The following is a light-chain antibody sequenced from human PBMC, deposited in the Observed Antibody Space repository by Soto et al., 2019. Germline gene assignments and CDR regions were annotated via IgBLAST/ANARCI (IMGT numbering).Light chain of an antibody. V-gene: IGKV1-5*01. CDR3: QQYNRYWT. CDR2: DVS. Sequence: DIHITGSPYTQEASIGDGVHVTCRASQSLDNCLAWYQQKPGKAPKLLIYDVSSLESGVPSRFSGSGSETEFTLTISSLFPDDFATYYCQQYNRYWTFGQGTKVDIK. J-gene: IGKJ1*01. CDR1: QSLDNC.